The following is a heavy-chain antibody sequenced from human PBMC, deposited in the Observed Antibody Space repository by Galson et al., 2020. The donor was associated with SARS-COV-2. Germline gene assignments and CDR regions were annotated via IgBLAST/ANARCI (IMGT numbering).Heavy chain of an antibody. V-gene: IGHV3-53*01. CDR1: GFTVSTNY. J-gene: IGHJ4*02. D-gene: IGHD4-17*01. Sequence: GESLKISCAASGFTVSTNYMNWVRQAPGKGLEWVSVIYSGGSTYYTDSVKGRFTISRDSSKNTLYLQMNSLRAEDTAVYYCARGYGDYYFDYWGQGTLVTVSS. CDR3: ARGYGDYYFDY. CDR2: IYSGGST.